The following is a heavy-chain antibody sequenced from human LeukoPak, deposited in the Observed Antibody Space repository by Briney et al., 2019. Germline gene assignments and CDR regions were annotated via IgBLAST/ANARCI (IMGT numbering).Heavy chain of an antibody. V-gene: IGHV3-7*05. J-gene: IGHJ6*02. CDR2: IKRDASGK. D-gene: IGHD2-21*02. CDR3: ARWVTSPHFGLDV. Sequence: GGSVRLSCAASGFTFSTYWMSWVRQAPGKGLEWVANIKRDASGKYYVDSVMGRFTISRDNAKNSLFLQMNGLGGEDTAVYYCARWVTSPHFGLDVWGQGTTVTVSS. CDR1: GFTFSTYW.